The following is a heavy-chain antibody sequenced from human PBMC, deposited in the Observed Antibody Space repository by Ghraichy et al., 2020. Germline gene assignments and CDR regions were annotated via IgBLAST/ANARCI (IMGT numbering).Heavy chain of an antibody. D-gene: IGHD3-10*01. J-gene: IGHJ3*02. CDR3: ATTPTNYYTTSGSYAFDI. Sequence: QTLSLTCAVSGGSIISPAYSWSWIRQSQTKGLEWIGYIYHTGSTHYNPSLESRVTFSLDKSNNQVSLTLRSVTAADTAVYYCATTPTNYYTTSGSYAFDIWGPGTMVTVSS. CDR1: GGSIISPAYS. V-gene: IGHV4-30-2*06. CDR2: IYHTGST.